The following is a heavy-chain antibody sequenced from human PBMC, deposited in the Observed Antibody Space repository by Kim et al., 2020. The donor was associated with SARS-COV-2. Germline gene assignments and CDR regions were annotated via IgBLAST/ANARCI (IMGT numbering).Heavy chain of an antibody. V-gene: IGHV3-23*01. D-gene: IGHD3-22*01. CDR3: AKDHESSGWPTFDY. J-gene: IGHJ4*02. Sequence: YADCVKGRFDVSRDNAKNTLYLQMDSLRVEDTALYYCAKDHESSGWPTFDYWGQGVLVTVSS.